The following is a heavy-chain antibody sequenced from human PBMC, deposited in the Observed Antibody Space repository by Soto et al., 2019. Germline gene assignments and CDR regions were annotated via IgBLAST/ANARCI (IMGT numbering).Heavy chain of an antibody. J-gene: IGHJ4*02. CDR1: GYTLTSYD. CDR2: MNPNSGNT. V-gene: IGHV1-8*01. Sequence: QVQLVQSGAEVKKPGASVKVSCKASGYTLTSYDINWVRQATGQGLEWMGWMNPNSGNTGYAQKFQGRVTMTRNTSITTAYGGRGALRSEDTAGYSCPGGRSDALFFAYGGQGPLVPPS. D-gene: IGHD2-2*01. CDR3: PGGRSDALFFAY.